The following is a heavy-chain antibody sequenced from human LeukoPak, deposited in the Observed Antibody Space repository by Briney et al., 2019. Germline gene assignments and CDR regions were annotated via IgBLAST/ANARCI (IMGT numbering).Heavy chain of an antibody. J-gene: IGHJ3*02. CDR1: GYSISRGSY. D-gene: IGHD5-24*01. CDR2: VYHSGSA. Sequence: PSETLSLTCAVSGYSISRGSYWGGVRQPPGEGVEWIGSVYHSGSAYYNPSLKSRVTISVDTSKNQFSLKLTSVTAADTAVYYCAVGLHSGQFAFDIWGQGTMVTVSS. CDR3: AVGLHSGQFAFDI. V-gene: IGHV4-38-2*01.